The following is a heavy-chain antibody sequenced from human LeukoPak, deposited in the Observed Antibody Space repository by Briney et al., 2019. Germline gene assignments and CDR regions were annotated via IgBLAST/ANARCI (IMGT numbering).Heavy chain of an antibody. CDR3: AKGDYGDYRDLFDY. J-gene: IGHJ4*02. CDR2: ISYDESNT. V-gene: IGHV3-30*04. Sequence: GGSLRLSCAASGFTLSIYAMHWVRQAPGKGLEWVATISYDESNTYFADSVKGRFTISRDNSKNTLYLQMNSLRAEDTAVYYCAKGDYGDYRDLFDYWGQGTLVTVSS. CDR1: GFTLSIYA. D-gene: IGHD4-17*01.